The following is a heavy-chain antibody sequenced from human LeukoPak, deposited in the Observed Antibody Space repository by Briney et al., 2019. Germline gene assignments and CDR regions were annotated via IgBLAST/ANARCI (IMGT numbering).Heavy chain of an antibody. CDR2: VDPEDGET. V-gene: IGHV1-69-2*01. Sequence: ASVKVSCKASGYTFTDYYMHWVHQAPGKGPKWMGRVDPEDGETIYAEKFQGRVTITADTSTDTAYMELSSLRSEDTAVYYCATGRGNWFDPWGQGTLVTVSS. CDR1: GYTFTDYY. CDR3: ATGRGNWFDP. D-gene: IGHD3-16*01. J-gene: IGHJ5*02.